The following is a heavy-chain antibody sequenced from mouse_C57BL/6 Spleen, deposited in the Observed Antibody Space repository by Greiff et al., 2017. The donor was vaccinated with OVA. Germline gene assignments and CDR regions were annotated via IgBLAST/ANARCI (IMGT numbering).Heavy chain of an antibody. CDR1: GYTFTSYW. J-gene: IGHJ1*03. CDR2: IHPNSGST. D-gene: IGHD1-1*02. Sequence: VQLQQPGAELVKPGASVKLSCKASGYTFTSYWMHWVKQRPGQGLEWIGMIHPNSGSTNYNEKFKSKATLTVDKSSSTAYMQLSSLTSEDSAVYYCARIWDDWYFDVWGTGTTVTVSS. CDR3: ARIWDDWYFDV. V-gene: IGHV1-64*01.